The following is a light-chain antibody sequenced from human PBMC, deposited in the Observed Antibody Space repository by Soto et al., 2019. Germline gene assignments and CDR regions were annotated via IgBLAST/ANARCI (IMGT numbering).Light chain of an antibody. CDR2: AAS. V-gene: IGKV1-6*01. Sequence: IQMTQSRSSLSASVGDRVTITCRASQAIRDDLAWYQQKPGKAPNLLIYAASNLQSGVPSRFSGSGSGTDFTLTISSLQPEDFATYYCLQDYTYPRSFGQGTKVDI. J-gene: IGKJ1*01. CDR3: LQDYTYPRS. CDR1: QAIRDD.